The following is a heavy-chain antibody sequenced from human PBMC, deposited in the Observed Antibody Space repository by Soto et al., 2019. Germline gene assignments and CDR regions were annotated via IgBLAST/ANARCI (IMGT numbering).Heavy chain of an antibody. CDR1: GFTVSSNY. CDR3: ASSRRGASFDF. V-gene: IGHV3-66*01. Sequence: GGSLRLSCAASGFTVSSNYMSWVRQAPGKGLEWISIIYSAGNTYYADSVKGRFTISRDNSKNTLYLQMNSLGAEDTAVYYCASSRRGASFDFWGQGTLVTVSS. D-gene: IGHD2-15*01. CDR2: IYSAGNT. J-gene: IGHJ4*02.